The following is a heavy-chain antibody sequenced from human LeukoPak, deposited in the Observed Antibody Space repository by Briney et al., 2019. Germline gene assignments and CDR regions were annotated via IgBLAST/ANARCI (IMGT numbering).Heavy chain of an antibody. D-gene: IGHD1-26*01. CDR2: ISAYNGNT. V-gene: IGHV1-18*01. CDR3: ARGDGSYYPNYYYGMDV. Sequence: ASVKVSCKASGYTFTSYGISWVRQAPGQGLEWMGWISAYNGNTNYAQKLQGRVTMTTDTSTSTAYMELRSLRSDDTAVYYCARGDGSYYPNYYYGMDVWGQGTTVTVSS. CDR1: GYTFTSYG. J-gene: IGHJ6*02.